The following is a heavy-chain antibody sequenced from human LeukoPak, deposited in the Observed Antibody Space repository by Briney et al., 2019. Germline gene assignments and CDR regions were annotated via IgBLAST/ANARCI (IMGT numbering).Heavy chain of an antibody. J-gene: IGHJ3*02. Sequence: ASVKVSCKASGGTFSSYAISWVRRAPGQGLEWMGGIIPIFGTANYAQKFQGRVTITADESTSTAYMELSSLRSEDTAVYYCARSRTGDDAFDIWGQGTMVTVSS. CDR1: GGTFSSYA. CDR2: IIPIFGTA. D-gene: IGHD7-27*01. V-gene: IGHV1-69*13. CDR3: ARSRTGDDAFDI.